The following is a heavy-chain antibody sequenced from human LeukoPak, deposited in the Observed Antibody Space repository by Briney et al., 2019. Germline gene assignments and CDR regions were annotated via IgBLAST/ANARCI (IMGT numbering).Heavy chain of an antibody. D-gene: IGHD3-16*01. CDR2: IYNDGRT. V-gene: IGHV3-53*01. CDR3: GRLGEHYYYYMDV. CDR1: GFIVSNKY. Sequence: GGSLRLSCAASGFIVSNKYMTWVRQAPGKGLEWVALIYNDGRTYYADSVKGRCAISRDNSKNTLYLQMNSLRAEDTAVYYCGRLGEHYYYYMDVWGKGTTVTVSS. J-gene: IGHJ6*03.